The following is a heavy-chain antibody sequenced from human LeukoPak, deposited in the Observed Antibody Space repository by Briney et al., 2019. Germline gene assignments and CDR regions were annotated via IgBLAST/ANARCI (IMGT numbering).Heavy chain of an antibody. CDR3: AREVGPYAFDI. J-gene: IGHJ3*02. Sequence: PGGSLRLSCAASGFTFSTYSMHWVRQAPGKGLEWVAVIWYDGSNKYYADSVKGRFTISRDNSKNTLYLQMNSLRAEDTAVYYCAREVGPYAFDIWGQGTMVTVSS. D-gene: IGHD1-26*01. CDR1: GFTFSTYS. CDR2: IWYDGSNK. V-gene: IGHV3-33*08.